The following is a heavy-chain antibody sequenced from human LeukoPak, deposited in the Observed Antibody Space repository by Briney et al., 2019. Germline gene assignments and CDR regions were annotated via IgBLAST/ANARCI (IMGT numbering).Heavy chain of an antibody. CDR2: IWYDGSNK. D-gene: IGHD6-13*01. CDR1: GFTFSSYG. CDR3: ARAAASSSSWFYYYYGMDV. J-gene: IGHJ6*04. Sequence: GGSLRLSCAASGFTFSSYGMHWVRQAPGKGLEWVAVIWYDGSNKYYADSVKGRFTISRDNSKNTLYLQMNSLRAEDTAVYYCARAAASSSSWFYYYYGMDVWGKGTTVTVSS. V-gene: IGHV3-33*01.